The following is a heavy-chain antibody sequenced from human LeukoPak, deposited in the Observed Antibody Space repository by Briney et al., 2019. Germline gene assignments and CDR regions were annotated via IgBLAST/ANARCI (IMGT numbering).Heavy chain of an antibody. D-gene: IGHD1-14*01. CDR3: ARDLFRRDSVYQH. Sequence: ASVKVSCKASGYTFTGYYMHWVRQAPGQGLEWMGWISAYNGNTNYAQKLQGRVTMTTDTSTSTAYMELRSLRSDDTAVYYCARDLFRRDSVYQHWGQGTLVTVSS. CDR1: GYTFTGYY. CDR2: ISAYNGNT. J-gene: IGHJ1*01. V-gene: IGHV1-18*04.